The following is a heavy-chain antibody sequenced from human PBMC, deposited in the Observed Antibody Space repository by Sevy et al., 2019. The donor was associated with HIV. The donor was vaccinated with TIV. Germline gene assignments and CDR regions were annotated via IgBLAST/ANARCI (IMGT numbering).Heavy chain of an antibody. Sequence: ASVKVSCKAAGYNFTSYYIHWVRQAPVQGLEWMGIITPSGDTTTYSQKFQGRVTMTSDTSTSTVYMELSSLRYDDTAVYYCTRVRSFGFEYWGQGTLVTVYS. D-gene: IGHD3-16*01. V-gene: IGHV1-46*01. CDR1: GYNFTSYY. CDR3: TRVRSFGFEY. CDR2: ITPSGDTT. J-gene: IGHJ4*02.